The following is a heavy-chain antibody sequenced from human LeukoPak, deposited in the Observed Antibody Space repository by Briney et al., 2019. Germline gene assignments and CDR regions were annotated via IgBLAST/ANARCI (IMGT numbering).Heavy chain of an antibody. Sequence: SVKVSCKASGGTFISYAISWVRQAPGQGLEWMGGIIPIFGIANYAQKFQGRVTITSDESTSTAYMELSSLRSEDTAVYYCARESFGVHNPGFDYWGQGTLVTVSS. CDR3: ARESFGVHNPGFDY. J-gene: IGHJ4*02. D-gene: IGHD3-16*01. CDR1: GGTFISYA. CDR2: IIPIFGIA. V-gene: IGHV1-69*13.